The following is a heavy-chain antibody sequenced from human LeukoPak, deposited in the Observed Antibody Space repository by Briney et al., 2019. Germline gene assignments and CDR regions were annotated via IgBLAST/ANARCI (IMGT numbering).Heavy chain of an antibody. CDR3: ARGTAAATANYYYYGMDV. V-gene: IGHV1-8*01. D-gene: IGHD6-13*01. CDR2: MNPNSGNT. CDR1: GYTFTSYD. Sequence: APVKVSCKASGYTFTSYDINWVRQATGQGLEWMGWMNPNSGNTGYAQKFQGRVTMTRNTSISTAYMELSSLRSEDTAVYYCARGTAAATANYYYYGMDVWGQGTTVTVSS. J-gene: IGHJ6*02.